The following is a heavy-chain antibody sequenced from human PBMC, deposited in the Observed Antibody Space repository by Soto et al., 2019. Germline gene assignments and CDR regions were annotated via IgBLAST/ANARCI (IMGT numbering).Heavy chain of an antibody. V-gene: IGHV4-30-4*01. CDR1: GGSIISDDYY. D-gene: IGHD6-6*01. CDR2: IYYTGRT. Sequence: SETLSLTCIVSGGSIISDDYYWGWIRQPPGKGLEWVGHIYYTGRTSYNPSLKSRLTISVDTSKNQFSLKLSSVNAADTAVYSCAGDRSNSPDYFDYWGQGTLVTVSS. CDR3: AGDRSNSPDYFDY. J-gene: IGHJ4*02.